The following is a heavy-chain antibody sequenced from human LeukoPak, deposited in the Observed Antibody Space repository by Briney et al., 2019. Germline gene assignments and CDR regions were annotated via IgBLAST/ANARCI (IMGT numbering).Heavy chain of an antibody. J-gene: IGHJ4*02. CDR3: ARAHIRQQLVTYFDY. Sequence: GGSLRLSCAASGFTFSSYWMHWVRQAPGKGLVWVSRINTDGSSTSYADSVKGRFTISRDNAKNTLYLQMNSLRAEDTAVYYCARAHIRQQLVTYFDYWGQGTLVTVSS. CDR1: GFTFSSYW. D-gene: IGHD6-13*01. CDR2: INTDGSST. V-gene: IGHV3-74*01.